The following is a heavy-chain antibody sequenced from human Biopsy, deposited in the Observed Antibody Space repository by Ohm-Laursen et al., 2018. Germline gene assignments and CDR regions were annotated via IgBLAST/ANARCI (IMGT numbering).Heavy chain of an antibody. CDR1: GFPFHNYA. V-gene: IGHV3-66*01. Sequence: SLRLSCSAPGFPFHNYAMNWARQAPGKGLEWVSVIYTGDITSYADSVKGRFTTSRDISKNALYLHMNSLRAEDRGVYYCVRGLADGVHLNWGQGTLVAVSS. D-gene: IGHD4-17*01. CDR3: VRGLADGVHLN. J-gene: IGHJ4*02. CDR2: IYTGDIT.